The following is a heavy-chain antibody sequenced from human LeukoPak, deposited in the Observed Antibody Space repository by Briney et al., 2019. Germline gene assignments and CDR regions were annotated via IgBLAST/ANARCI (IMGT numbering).Heavy chain of an antibody. CDR2: IYYSGST. CDR3: ARASRNCGGDCYTIDY. V-gene: IGHV4-61*01. Sequence: SEALSLTCTVSGGSVSSGSYYWSWIRQPPGKGLEWIGYIYYSGSTNYNPSLKSRVTISVDTSKNQFSLKLSSVTAADTAVYYCARASRNCGGDCYTIDYWGQGTLVTVSS. D-gene: IGHD2-21*02. J-gene: IGHJ4*02. CDR1: GGSVSSGSYY.